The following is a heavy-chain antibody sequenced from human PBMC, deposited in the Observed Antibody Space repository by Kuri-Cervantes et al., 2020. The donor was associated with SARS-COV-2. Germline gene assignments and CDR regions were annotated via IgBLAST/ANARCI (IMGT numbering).Heavy chain of an antibody. CDR3: ARGSISGSYLY. CDR1: GFSVSNNY. V-gene: IGHV3-53*01. CDR2: LYSGGST. D-gene: IGHD1-26*01. Sequence: GESLKISCAASGFSVSNNYMSWVRQAPGKGLEWVSVLYSGGSTYYADSVKGRFTISRDNSLNTLYLQMDSLRGEDTAVYYCARGSISGSYLYWGQGTLVTVSS. J-gene: IGHJ4*02.